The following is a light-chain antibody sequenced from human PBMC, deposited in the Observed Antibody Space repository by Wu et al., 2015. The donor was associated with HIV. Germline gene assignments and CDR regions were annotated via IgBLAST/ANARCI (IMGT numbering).Light chain of an antibody. J-gene: IGKJ4*01. CDR2: DVS. V-gene: IGKV3-20*01. Sequence: EIVLTQSPGTLSLSPGERATLSCRASQSVSSSYLAWYQQKPGQAPRLLIYDVSDRATGIPARFSGSGSGTDFTLTISSLEPEDFAVYYCQHYNNLPLTFGRRD. CDR1: QSVSSSY. CDR3: QHYNNLPLT.